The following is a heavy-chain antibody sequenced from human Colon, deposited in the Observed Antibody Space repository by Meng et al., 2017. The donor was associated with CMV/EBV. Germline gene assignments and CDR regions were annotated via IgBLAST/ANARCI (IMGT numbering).Heavy chain of an antibody. CDR2: IHPGDSHA. Sequence: GGSLRLSCEGSGYSFTTYCIGWVRQMPGKGLEWMGIIHPGDSHARYSPSLQGQVTISVDKSTSTAYLQWSSLKASDTAMYYCARVDEYSSSSLFNYYYGMDVWGQGTTVTVSS. V-gene: IGHV5-51*01. CDR1: GYSFTTYC. D-gene: IGHD6-6*01. J-gene: IGHJ6*02. CDR3: ARVDEYSSSSLFNYYYGMDV.